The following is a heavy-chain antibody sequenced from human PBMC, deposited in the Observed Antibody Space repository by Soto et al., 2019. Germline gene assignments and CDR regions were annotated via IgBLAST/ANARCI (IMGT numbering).Heavy chain of an antibody. V-gene: IGHV4-61*01. Sequence: QVQLQESGPGLVKPSETLSLTCTVSGGSVSSGSYYWSWIRQPPGKGLEWIGYIYYSGSTNYNPSLKSRVTISVDTSKNQFSLKLSSVTAADTAVYYCAGRDGYNFAEYFQHWCQGTLVTVSS. D-gene: IGHD5-12*01. CDR1: GGSVSSGSYY. CDR3: AGRDGYNFAEYFQH. CDR2: IYYSGST. J-gene: IGHJ1*01.